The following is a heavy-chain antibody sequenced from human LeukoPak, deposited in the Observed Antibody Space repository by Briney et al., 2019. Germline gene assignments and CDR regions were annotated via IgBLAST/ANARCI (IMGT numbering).Heavy chain of an antibody. J-gene: IGHJ4*02. CDR3: AGVQGSSGRLDY. CDR1: GFTFSTYE. D-gene: IGHD3-10*01. CDR2: ISSSGSTI. V-gene: IGHV3-48*03. Sequence: GGSLRLSCAASGFTFSTYEMNWVRQAPGKGLEWVSYISSSGSTIYYGDSVQGRFTISRDNAKNSLYLQMSSLRDEDTAVYYCAGVQGSSGRLDYWGQGTLVTVSS.